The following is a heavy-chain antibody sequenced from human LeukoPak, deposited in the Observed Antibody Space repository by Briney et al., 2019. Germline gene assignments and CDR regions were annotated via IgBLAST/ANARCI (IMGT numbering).Heavy chain of an antibody. CDR3: ARAQRGCSANTRYLDP. D-gene: IGHD2-15*01. CDR2: ILYTGDT. V-gene: IGHV4-4*02. CDR1: GASIRSANW. Sequence: SETLSLTCSVSGASIRSANWWNWVRQSPGKGLEWIAEILYTGDTNYNPSLWSRVTLSIDNSNNQASLKLASVTAADTAVYYCARAQRGCSANTRYLDPWGQGILVTVSS. J-gene: IGHJ5*02.